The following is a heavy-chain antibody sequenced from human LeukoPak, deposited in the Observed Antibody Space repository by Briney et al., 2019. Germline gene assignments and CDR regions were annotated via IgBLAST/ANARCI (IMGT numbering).Heavy chain of an antibody. CDR3: GRGGIPRGNYFREHFDY. CDR2: IYPGDSDT. J-gene: IGHJ4*02. D-gene: IGHD1-26*01. Sequence: PGESLKVSCQGSGYSFTTYWIGWVRQMPGKGLEWMGIIYPGDSDTRYSPSFQGQVTISADKSISPAYLQWSSLKASDTAMYYCGRGGIPRGNYFREHFDYWGRGTLVTVSS. CDR1: GYSFTTYW. V-gene: IGHV5-51*01.